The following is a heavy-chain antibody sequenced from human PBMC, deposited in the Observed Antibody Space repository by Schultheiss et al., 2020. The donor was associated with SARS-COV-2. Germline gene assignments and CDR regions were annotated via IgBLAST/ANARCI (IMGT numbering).Heavy chain of an antibody. CDR1: GGSVSSGSYY. Sequence: SETLSLTCTVSGGSVSSGSYYWSWIRQPPGKGLEWIGYIYYSGSTNYNPSLKSRVTISVDTSKNQFSLKLSSVTAADTAVYYCAREKRDSELGVGGGYYGMDVWGQGTTVTVSS. CDR3: AREKRDSELGVGGGYYGMDV. J-gene: IGHJ6*02. D-gene: IGHD7-27*01. CDR2: IYYSGST. V-gene: IGHV4-61*01.